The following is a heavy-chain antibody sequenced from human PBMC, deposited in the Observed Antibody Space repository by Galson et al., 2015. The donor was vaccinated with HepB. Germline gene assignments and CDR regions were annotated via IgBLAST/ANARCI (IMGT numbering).Heavy chain of an antibody. J-gene: IGHJ4*02. CDR3: ARDGDLGVSDK. CDR2: ISASNGHT. CDR1: GYTFTNYV. D-gene: IGHD2-21*01. Sequence: SVKVSCKASGYTFTNYVLTWVRQAPGQGLEWMGWISASNGHTSYAQKFQGRVTMTTDTSTSTAYMELRSLRSDDTAVFYCARDGDLGVSDKWGQGTLVTVSS. V-gene: IGHV1-18*01.